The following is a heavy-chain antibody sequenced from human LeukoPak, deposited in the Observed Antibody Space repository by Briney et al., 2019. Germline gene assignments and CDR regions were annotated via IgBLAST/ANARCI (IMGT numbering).Heavy chain of an antibody. D-gene: IGHD3-22*01. CDR3: ARILYDGSGYYYDC. CDR2: IQQDGRDK. V-gene: IGHV3-7*01. Sequence: QSGGSLRLSCAAFGFTFSNYWMSWVRQAPGKGLEWVANIQQDGRDKYYVDSVKGRFTISRDNAKNSVYLQMSSLRAEDTAVYYCARILYDGSGYYYDCWGQGTLVTVSS. CDR1: GFTFSNYW. J-gene: IGHJ4*02.